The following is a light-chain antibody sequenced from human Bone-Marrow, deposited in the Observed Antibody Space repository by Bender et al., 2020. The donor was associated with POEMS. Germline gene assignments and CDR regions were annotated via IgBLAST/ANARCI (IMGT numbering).Light chain of an antibody. CDR1: SSDV. J-gene: IGLJ2*01. CDR2: DVT. Sequence: QSALTQPRSVSGSPGQSVTISCTGTSSDVSWYQQHPGRAPKLVLYDVTKRPSGVPDRFSGSKSGNTAYLTISGLRADDEAHYHCCSYAGVDLFVVFGGGTKVTVL. CDR3: CSYAGVDLFVV. V-gene: IGLV2-11*01.